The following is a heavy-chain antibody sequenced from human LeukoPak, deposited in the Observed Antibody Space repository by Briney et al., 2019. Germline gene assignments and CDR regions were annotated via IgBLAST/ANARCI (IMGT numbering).Heavy chain of an antibody. Sequence: ASVKVSCKASGYTFTGYYMHWVRQAPGQGLEWMGWINPNSGGTNYAQKFQGWVTMTRDTSISTAYMELSRLRSDDTAVYYCARGVELRWARLGEDFDYWGQGTLVTVSS. CDR2: INPNSGGT. D-gene: IGHD4-23*01. CDR3: ARGVELRWARLGEDFDY. CDR1: GYTFTGYY. V-gene: IGHV1-2*04. J-gene: IGHJ4*02.